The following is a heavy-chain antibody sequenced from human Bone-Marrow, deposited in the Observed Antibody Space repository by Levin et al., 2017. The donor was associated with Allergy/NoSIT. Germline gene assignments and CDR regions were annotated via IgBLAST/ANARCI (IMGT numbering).Heavy chain of an antibody. D-gene: IGHD3-3*01. CDR3: ARVVILWSGYRSKRLNWFDP. Sequence: SETLSLTCAVYGGSFSGYYWSWIRQPPGKGLEWIGEINHSGSTNYNPSLKSRVTISVDTSKNQFSLKLSSVTAADTAVYYCARVVILWSGYRSKRLNWFDPWGQGTLVTVSS. J-gene: IGHJ5*02. V-gene: IGHV4-34*01. CDR2: INHSGST. CDR1: GGSFSGYY.